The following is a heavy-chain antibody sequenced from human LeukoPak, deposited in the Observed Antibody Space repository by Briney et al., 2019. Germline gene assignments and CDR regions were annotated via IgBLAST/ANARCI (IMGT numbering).Heavy chain of an antibody. V-gene: IGHV4-39*01. Sequence: SETLSLTCTVSGGSISSSSYYWGWIRQPPGKGLEWIGCIYYSGSTYYNPSLNSRVSISVDTSKNQFSLKLSSVTAADTAVYYCARHGGTIWLGELNWFDPWGQGTLVTVSS. D-gene: IGHD3-10*01. CDR2: IYYSGST. CDR1: GGSISSSSYY. CDR3: ARHGGTIWLGELNWFDP. J-gene: IGHJ5*02.